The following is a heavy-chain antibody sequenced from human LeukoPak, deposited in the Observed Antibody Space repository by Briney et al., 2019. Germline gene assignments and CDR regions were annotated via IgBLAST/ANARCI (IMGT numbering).Heavy chain of an antibody. D-gene: IGHD3-10*01. J-gene: IGHJ4*02. CDR3: AKGGGRFGDLLSSIDY. Sequence: GGSLRLSCAASGFTFSSYGMHWVRQAPGKGLEWVAVTSYDGSNKYYADSVKGRFTISRDNSKNTLYLQMNSLRAEDTAVYYCAKGGGRFGDLLSSIDYWGQGTLVTVSS. V-gene: IGHV3-30*18. CDR2: TSYDGSNK. CDR1: GFTFSSYG.